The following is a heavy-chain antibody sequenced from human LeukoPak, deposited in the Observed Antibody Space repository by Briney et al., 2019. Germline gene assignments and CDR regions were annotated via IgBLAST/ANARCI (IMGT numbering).Heavy chain of an antibody. J-gene: IGHJ2*01. CDR1: GGSISSGSYY. D-gene: IGHD4/OR15-4a*01. CDR3: ARGRRIVVLPGRGYFDL. CDR2: IYTSGST. Sequence: NPSQTLSLTCTVSGGSISSGSYYWSWIRQPAGKGLEWIGRIYTSGSTNYNPSLKSRVTISVDTSKNQFSLKLSSVTAADTAVYYCARGRRIVVLPGRGYFDLWGRGTLVTVSS. V-gene: IGHV4-61*02.